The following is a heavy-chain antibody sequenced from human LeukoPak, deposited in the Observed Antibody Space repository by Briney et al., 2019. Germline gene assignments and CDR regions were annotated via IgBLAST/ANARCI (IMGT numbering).Heavy chain of an antibody. V-gene: IGHV4-30-2*01. D-gene: IGHD2-2*01. CDR2: IYHSGST. J-gene: IGHJ6*03. CDR3: ANGVVVPAARPSYYMDV. CDR1: GGSISSGGYY. Sequence: SQTLSLTCTVSGGSISSGGYYWSWIRQPPGKGLEWIGYIYHSGSTYYNPSLKSRVTISVDRSKNQFSLKLSSVTAADTAVYYCANGVVVPAARPSYYMDVWGKGTTVTVSS.